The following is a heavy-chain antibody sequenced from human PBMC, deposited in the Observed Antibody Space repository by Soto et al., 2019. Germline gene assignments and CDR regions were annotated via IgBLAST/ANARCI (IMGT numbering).Heavy chain of an antibody. CDR2: IYYSGST. J-gene: IGHJ4*02. V-gene: IGHV4-39*01. CDR3: ARRYSSGWYGGLDY. D-gene: IGHD6-19*01. CDR1: GGSISSSSYY. Sequence: SETLSLTCTVSGGSISSSSYYWGWIRQPPGKGLEWIGSIYYSGSTYYNPSLKSRVTISVDTSKNQFSLKLSSVTAADTAVYYCARRYSSGWYGGLDYWGQGTQVTVSS.